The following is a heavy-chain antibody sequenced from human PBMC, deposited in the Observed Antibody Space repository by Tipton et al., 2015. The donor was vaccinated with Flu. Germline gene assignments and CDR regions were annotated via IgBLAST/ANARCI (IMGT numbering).Heavy chain of an antibody. CDR2: IDFSGST. CDR3: ARAGPYFYGMDV. Sequence: TLSLTCTVSGDSVSNSDYYWNWIRQEPGKGLEWIGHIDFSGSTHYNPSLKSRLTISIDTSKNQFSLRLNGVTGADTAVYYCARAGPYFYGMDVWGQGTTVTVSS. J-gene: IGHJ6*02. V-gene: IGHV4-31*03. CDR1: GDSVSNSDYY.